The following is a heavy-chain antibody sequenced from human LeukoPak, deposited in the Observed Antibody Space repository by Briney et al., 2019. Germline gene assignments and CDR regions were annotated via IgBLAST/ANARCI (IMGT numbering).Heavy chain of an antibody. CDR3: AKETGLLWFGELLALDY. CDR1: GFTFSSYG. V-gene: IGHV3-30*18. CDR2: ISYDGSNK. D-gene: IGHD3-10*01. J-gene: IGHJ4*02. Sequence: PGGSLRLSCAASGFTFSSYGMHWVRQAPGKGLEWVAVISYDGSNKYYADSVKGRFTISRDNSKNTLYLQMKSLRAEDTAVYYCAKETGLLWFGELLALDYWGQGTLVTVSS.